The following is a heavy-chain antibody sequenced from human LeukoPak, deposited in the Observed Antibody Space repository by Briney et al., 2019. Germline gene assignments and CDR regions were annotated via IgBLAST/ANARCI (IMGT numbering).Heavy chain of an antibody. CDR1: GGTFSSYA. V-gene: IGHV1-69*04. D-gene: IGHD5-18*01. Sequence: ASVKVSCKASGGTFSSYAISWVRQAPGQGLEWMGRIIPILGIANYAQKFQGRVTITADKSTSTAYMELSSLRSEDTAVYYCARAWDTAMVIERYYYYGMDVWGQGTTVTVSS. J-gene: IGHJ6*02. CDR2: IIPILGIA. CDR3: ARAWDTAMVIERYYYYGMDV.